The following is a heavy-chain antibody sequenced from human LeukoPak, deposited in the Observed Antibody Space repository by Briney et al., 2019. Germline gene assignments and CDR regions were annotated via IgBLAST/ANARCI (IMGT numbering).Heavy chain of an antibody. D-gene: IGHD3-10*01. J-gene: IGHJ3*02. CDR1: GYSFTSYW. CDR3: ARPITMVRGAVPAFDI. Sequence: GESLKISCKGSGYSFTSYWIGWVRQMPGKGLEWMGIIYPGDSDTRYSPSFQGQVTISADKSISTAYLQWSSLKASDTAIYYCARPITMVRGAVPAFDIWGQGTMVTVSS. V-gene: IGHV5-51*01. CDR2: IYPGDSDT.